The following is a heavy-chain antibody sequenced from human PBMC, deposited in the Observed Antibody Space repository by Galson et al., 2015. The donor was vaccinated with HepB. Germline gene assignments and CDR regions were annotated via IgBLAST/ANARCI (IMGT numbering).Heavy chain of an antibody. Sequence: SLRLSCAASGFTFSSYAMHWVRQAPGKGLEWVAVISYDGSNKYYADSVKGRFTISRDNSKNTLYLQMNSLRAEDTAVYYCARETHPQNIVVVPAAISPPKYNWFDPWGQGTLVTVSS. CDR1: GFTFSSYA. CDR3: ARETHPQNIVVVPAAISPPKYNWFDP. J-gene: IGHJ5*02. D-gene: IGHD2-2*01. V-gene: IGHV3-30-3*01. CDR2: ISYDGSNK.